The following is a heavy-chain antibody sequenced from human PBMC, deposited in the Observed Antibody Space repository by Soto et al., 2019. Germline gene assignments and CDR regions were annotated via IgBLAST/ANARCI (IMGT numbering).Heavy chain of an antibody. J-gene: IGHJ4*02. CDR2: IKSKADGGAT. Sequence: EVQLVESGGGLVKPGGSPRLSCAASGFSFSNAWMNWVRQAPGKGLEWVGRIKSKADGGATDYAAPVKGRFTISRDDSENMLYLQMNSLRTEDAAVYYGATGRGSGSGAIDYWGQGILFTVSS. CDR1: GFSFSNAW. V-gene: IGHV3-15*07. D-gene: IGHD3-10*01. CDR3: ATGRGSGSGAIDY.